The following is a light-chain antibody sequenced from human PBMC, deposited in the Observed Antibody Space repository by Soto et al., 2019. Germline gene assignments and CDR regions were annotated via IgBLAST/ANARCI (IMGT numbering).Light chain of an antibody. CDR1: SSDVGGYNY. J-gene: IGLJ1*01. CDR2: EVS. CDR3: NSYTSSTTYV. V-gene: IGLV2-14*01. Sequence: QSALTQPASVSGSPGQSITISCTGTSSDVGGYNYVSWYQQHPGKAPKLMIYEVSNRPSGVSSRFSGSKSGNTASLTISGLQPEDEADYYCNSYTSSTTYVFGSGTKLTVL.